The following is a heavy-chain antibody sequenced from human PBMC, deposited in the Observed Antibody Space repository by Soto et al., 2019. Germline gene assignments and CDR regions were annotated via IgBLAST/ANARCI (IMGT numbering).Heavy chain of an antibody. J-gene: IGHJ5*02. V-gene: IGHV4-59*12. D-gene: IGHD5-18*01. CDR2: VSSSGST. CDR1: GGSISGDH. CDR3: AKLTRGYSYGYIAP. Sequence: SETLSLTCTVSGGSISGDHWNWIRQPPGKGLEWIAYVSSSGSTKYNPSLKSRVTISVDKSKNQFSLKLSSVTAADTAVYYCAKLTRGYSYGYIAPWGQGTLVTVSS.